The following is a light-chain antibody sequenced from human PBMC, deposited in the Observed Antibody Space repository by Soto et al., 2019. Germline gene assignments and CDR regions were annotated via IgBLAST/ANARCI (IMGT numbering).Light chain of an antibody. J-gene: IGKJ1*01. V-gene: IGKV1-39*01. CDR3: QESRSALWGT. CDR2: GAS. Sequence: IQMTQSPSSLSASLGDRVTITGRTSPNIYNSLNWYQPQAGRAHAVLIYGASNLQGGVPLRFSGSGSGTDFTLTISGLQPEDSATYYCQESRSALWGTCGQGTKVDIK. CDR1: PNIYNS.